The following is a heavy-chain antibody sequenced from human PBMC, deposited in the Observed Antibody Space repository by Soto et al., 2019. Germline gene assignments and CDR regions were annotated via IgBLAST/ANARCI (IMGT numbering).Heavy chain of an antibody. D-gene: IGHD3-10*01. V-gene: IGHV4-31*03. Sequence: QVQLQESGPGLVKPSQTLSLTCTVSGGSISSDGYYWSWIRQHPGKGLEWIGYIYYSGNTYYHPSLKSRVTISVDTSKNQFSLMLSSVTAADTAVYYCAREPPRGGFGRRWFDPWGQGTLVTVSS. J-gene: IGHJ5*02. CDR3: AREPPRGGFGRRWFDP. CDR1: GGSISSDGYY. CDR2: IYYSGNT.